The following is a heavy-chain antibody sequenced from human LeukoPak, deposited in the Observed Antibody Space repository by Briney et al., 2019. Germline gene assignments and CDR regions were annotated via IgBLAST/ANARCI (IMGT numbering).Heavy chain of an antibody. J-gene: IGHJ4*02. CDR2: INPNSGGT. CDR3: ARTSDYYNYYFDY. CDR1: GYTFTGYY. D-gene: IGHD1-1*01. V-gene: IGHV1-2*02. Sequence: ASVKVSCKASGYTFTGYYMHWVRQAPGQGLEWMGWINPNSGGTNYAQKFQGRVTVITDTSISTAYMELSNLRSDDTAVYFCARTSDYYNYYFDYWGQGTAVTVSS.